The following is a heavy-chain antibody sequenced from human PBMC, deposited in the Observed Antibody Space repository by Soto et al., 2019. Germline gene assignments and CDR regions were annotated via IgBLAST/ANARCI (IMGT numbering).Heavy chain of an antibody. CDR3: ASSSGGAYGIITEGTNWFAP. J-gene: IGHJ5*02. Sequence: ASVKVACKAPGDTFTSYSMHWVRQAPGHGVEWMGVINPNGGSIRFAQKFQGRVTMTRDTSRSTVYMELRGLTSEDTAVYYCASSSGGAYGIITEGTNWFAPCRQGTLVTVSS. V-gene: IGHV1-46*01. D-gene: IGHD1-26*01. CDR1: GDTFTSYS. CDR2: INPNGGSI.